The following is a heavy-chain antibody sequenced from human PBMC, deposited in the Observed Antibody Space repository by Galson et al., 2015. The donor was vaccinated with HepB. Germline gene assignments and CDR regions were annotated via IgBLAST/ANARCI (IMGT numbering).Heavy chain of an antibody. CDR3: ARSPYYYDSSGYWYFDL. Sequence: QSGAEVKKPGTSVKVSCKASGGTFSSYAISWVRQAPGQGLEWMGGIIPIFGTANYAQKFQGRVTITADKSTSTAYMELSSLRSEDTAVYYCARSPYYYDSSGYWYFDLWGRGTLVTVSS. CDR2: IIPIFGTA. V-gene: IGHV1-69*06. J-gene: IGHJ2*01. CDR1: GGTFSSYA. D-gene: IGHD3-22*01.